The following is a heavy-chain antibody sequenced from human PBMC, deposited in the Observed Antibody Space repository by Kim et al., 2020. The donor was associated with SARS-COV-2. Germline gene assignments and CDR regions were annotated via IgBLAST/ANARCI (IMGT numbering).Heavy chain of an antibody. CDR2: IYSGRST. V-gene: IGHV3-53*01. CDR3: ARERLDSSGYSSDYYYYGMGV. D-gene: IGHD3-22*01. Sequence: GGSLRLSCAASGFTVSSNYMSWVRQAPVKRLELVSVIYSGRSTYYADSVKGRFTIYRDNYKNTLYLQMNSLRDEETAVYYCARERLDSSGYSSDYYYYGMGVWGTGTTVTVSS. CDR1: GFTVSSNY. J-gene: IGHJ6*04.